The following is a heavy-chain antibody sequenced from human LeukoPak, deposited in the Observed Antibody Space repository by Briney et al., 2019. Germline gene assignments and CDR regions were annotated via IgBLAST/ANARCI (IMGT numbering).Heavy chain of an antibody. CDR2: IYTSGST. D-gene: IGHD6-19*01. V-gene: IGHV4-4*07. CDR1: GGSISSYY. Sequence: SETLSLTCTVSGGSISSYYWSWIRQPAGKGLEWIGRIYTSGSTNYNPSLKSRVTMSVDTSKNQFSLKLSSVTAADTAVYYCARLEDSSGWSTFDYWGQGTLVTVSS. J-gene: IGHJ4*02. CDR3: ARLEDSSGWSTFDY.